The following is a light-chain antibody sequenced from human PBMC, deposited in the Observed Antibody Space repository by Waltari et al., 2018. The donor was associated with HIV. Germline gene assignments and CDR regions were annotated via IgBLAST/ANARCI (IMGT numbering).Light chain of an antibody. J-gene: IGLJ3*02. Sequence: QTVVTQEQSFSVSPGGTVTPTCGLSSGSVYTSYYPSWYQQTPGQAPRTLLYSTNTRSSGVPDRFSGSILGNKAALTITGAQADDESDYYGVLFMGNGIWVFGGGTKLTVL. V-gene: IGLV8-61*01. CDR3: VLFMGNGIWV. CDR1: SGSVYTSYY. CDR2: STN.